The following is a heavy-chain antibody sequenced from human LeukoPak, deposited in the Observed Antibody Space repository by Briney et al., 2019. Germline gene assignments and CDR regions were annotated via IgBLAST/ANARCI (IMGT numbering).Heavy chain of an antibody. J-gene: IGHJ6*02. D-gene: IGHD2-2*01. CDR2: INHSGST. CDR1: GGSFSGYY. CDR3: ARGGVVPAAMSGTYYYYYGMDV. Sequence: SETLSLTCAVYGGSFSGYYWSWIRQPPGKGLEWMGEINHSGSTNYDPSLKSRVTISVDTSKNQFSLKLSSVTAADTAVYYCARGGVVPAAMSGTYYYYYGMDVWGQGTTVTVSS. V-gene: IGHV4-34*01.